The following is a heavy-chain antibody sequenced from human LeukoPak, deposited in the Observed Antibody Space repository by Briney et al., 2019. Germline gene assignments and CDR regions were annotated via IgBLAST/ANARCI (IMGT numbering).Heavy chain of an antibody. Sequence: GASVKVSCKASGGTFSSYAISWVRQAPGQGLEWMGGNIPIFGTANYAQKFQGRVTITADKSTSTAYMELSRLRSDDTAVYYCARDPLPHKRYGSGSYSAYWGQGTLVTVSS. V-gene: IGHV1-69*06. CDR1: GGTFSSYA. D-gene: IGHD3-10*01. J-gene: IGHJ4*02. CDR3: ARDPLPHKRYGSGSYSAY. CDR2: NIPIFGTA.